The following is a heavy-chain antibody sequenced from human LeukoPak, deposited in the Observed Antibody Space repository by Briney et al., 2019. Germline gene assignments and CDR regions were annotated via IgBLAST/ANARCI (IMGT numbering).Heavy chain of an antibody. V-gene: IGHV4-59*01. CDR2: MQFNGNS. CDR1: GDSISTYH. Sequence: PSETLSLTCSVSGDSISTYHWNWIRKPPGKGLEWIGYMQFNGNSNYNASLKNRVNIFVDMSKNQFVLNLRSVTAADTAVYYCARDKRHSYGRYFDPWGQGMLVTVSS. J-gene: IGHJ4*02. D-gene: IGHD5-18*01. CDR3: ARDKRHSYGRYFDP.